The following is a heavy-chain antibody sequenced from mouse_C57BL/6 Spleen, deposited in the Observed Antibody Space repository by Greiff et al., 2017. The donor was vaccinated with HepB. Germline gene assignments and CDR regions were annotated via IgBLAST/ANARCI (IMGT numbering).Heavy chain of an antibody. V-gene: IGHV5-6*01. J-gene: IGHJ4*01. D-gene: IGHD1-1*01. CDR2: ISSGGSYT. CDR3: ARLGPNYYGSSSYAMDY. CDR1: GFTFSSYG. Sequence: EVKLVESGGDLVKPGGSLKLSCAASGFTFSSYGMSWVRQTPDKRLEWVATISSGGSYTYYPDSVKGRFIISRDNAKNTLYLQMSSLKSEDTAMYYCARLGPNYYGSSSYAMDYWGQGTSVTVSS.